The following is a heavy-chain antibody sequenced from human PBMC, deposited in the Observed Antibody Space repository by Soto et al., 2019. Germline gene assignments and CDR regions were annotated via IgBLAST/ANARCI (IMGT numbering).Heavy chain of an antibody. Sequence: DTLSLTCTVSGGSVSSGDYYWSWIRQPPGKGLEWIGYIYYSGSTNYNPSLKSRVSISLDTSKNQFSLRLTSVTAADTAVYYCARIPVDTYMINWFDPWGQGTLVTVSS. CDR2: IYYSGST. CDR3: ARIPVDTYMINWFDP. D-gene: IGHD5-18*01. J-gene: IGHJ5*02. V-gene: IGHV4-61*08. CDR1: GGSVSSGDYY.